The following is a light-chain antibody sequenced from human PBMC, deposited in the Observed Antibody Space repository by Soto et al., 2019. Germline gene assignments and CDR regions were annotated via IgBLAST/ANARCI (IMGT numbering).Light chain of an antibody. Sequence: EIVLTQSPGTLSLSPGERATLSCRASQSVSSSYLAWYQQKPGQAPRLLIFHASIRAPGIPVRFSGSGSGTDFTLTISRLEPEDFAVYYCQQYGTSRLFTFGPGTKVDIK. J-gene: IGKJ3*01. CDR1: QSVSSSY. CDR3: QQYGTSRLFT. CDR2: HAS. V-gene: IGKV3-20*01.